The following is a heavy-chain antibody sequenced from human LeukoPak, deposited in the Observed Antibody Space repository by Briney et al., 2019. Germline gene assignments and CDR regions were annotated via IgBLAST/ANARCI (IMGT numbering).Heavy chain of an antibody. V-gene: IGHV5-10-1*01. Sequence: KRGASLVISCQGSGSSFTSYWISWVRQLPGKGLEWMGRIDPSESYTNYSPSFQGHVTISAHKSNSTAYLQWSSLKASDTAMYYCARDWKDPAAFDIWGQGTMVTVSS. D-gene: IGHD1-1*01. J-gene: IGHJ3*02. CDR2: IDPSESYT. CDR3: ARDWKDPAAFDI. CDR1: GSSFTSYW.